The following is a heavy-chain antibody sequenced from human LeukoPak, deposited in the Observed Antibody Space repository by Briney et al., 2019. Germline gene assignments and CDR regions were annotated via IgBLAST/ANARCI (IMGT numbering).Heavy chain of an antibody. J-gene: IGHJ4*02. Sequence: GGSLRLSCAASGFTFSSYAMRWVRPAPGKGLEWVSAISGSGGSTYYADSVKGRFTISRDNSKNTLYLQMNSLRAEDTAVYYRAKDSSGCHWRWGQGTLVTVSS. CDR2: ISGSGGST. V-gene: IGHV3-23*01. D-gene: IGHD6-19*01. CDR3: AKDSSGCHWR. CDR1: GFTFSSYA.